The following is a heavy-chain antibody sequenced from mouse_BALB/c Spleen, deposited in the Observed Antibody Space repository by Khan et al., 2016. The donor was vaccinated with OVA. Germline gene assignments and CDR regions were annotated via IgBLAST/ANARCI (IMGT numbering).Heavy chain of an antibody. Sequence: QIQLVQSGPELKKPGETVKISCKASGYTFTNYVMNWVKQSPGKGLKWMGWINTYTGEPTYDDDFKGRFAFSLETSASTAFLQINSLKNEDTATXFCARFHVGYWGQGTTLTVSS. CDR1: GYTFTNYV. J-gene: IGHJ2*01. CDR3: ARFHVGY. V-gene: IGHV9-3-1*01. CDR2: INTYTGEP.